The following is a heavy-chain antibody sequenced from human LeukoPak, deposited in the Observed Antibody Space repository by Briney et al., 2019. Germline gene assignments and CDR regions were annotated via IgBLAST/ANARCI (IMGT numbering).Heavy chain of an antibody. CDR2: IYDSGST. V-gene: IGHV4-39*01. J-gene: IGHJ5*02. CDR1: GGSISSSNYY. Sequence: SETVSLTCTVSGGSISSSNYYWGWIRQPPGKGLEWIGSIYDSGSTYYNPSLKSRVTISVDTSKNQFSLKLSSVTAADTAVYYCARLDGYCSGGSCYSVSFVDPWGQGTLVTVSS. CDR3: ARLDGYCSGGSCYSVSFVDP. D-gene: IGHD2-15*01.